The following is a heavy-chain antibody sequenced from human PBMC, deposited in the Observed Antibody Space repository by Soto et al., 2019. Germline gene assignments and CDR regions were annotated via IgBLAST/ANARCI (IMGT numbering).Heavy chain of an antibody. D-gene: IGHD6-19*01. CDR2: IYYSGST. V-gene: IGHV4-59*08. CDR3: ARHDSQWLAQNDF. CDR1: GGSISSYY. J-gene: IGHJ4*02. Sequence: SETLSLTCTVSGGSISSYYWSWIRQPPGKGLEWIGYIYYSGSTNYNPSLKSRVTISVDTSKNQFSLKLSSVTAADTAGYYCARHDSQWLAQNDFWGQGSMVTAPQ.